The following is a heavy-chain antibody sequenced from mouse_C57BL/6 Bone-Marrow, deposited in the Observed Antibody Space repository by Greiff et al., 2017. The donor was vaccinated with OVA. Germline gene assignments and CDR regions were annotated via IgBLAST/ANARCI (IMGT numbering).Heavy chain of an antibody. V-gene: IGHV1-19*01. J-gene: IGHJ3*01. Sequence: EVQLQQSGPVLVKPGASVKMSCKASGYTFTDYYMNWVKQSHGKSLEWIGVINPYNGGTSYNQKFKGKATLTVDKSSSTAYMELNSLTSEDSAVYYCESISGSIYGFAYWGQGTLVTVSA. CDR2: INPYNGGT. CDR1: GYTFTDYY. D-gene: IGHD1-1*01. CDR3: ESISGSIYGFAY.